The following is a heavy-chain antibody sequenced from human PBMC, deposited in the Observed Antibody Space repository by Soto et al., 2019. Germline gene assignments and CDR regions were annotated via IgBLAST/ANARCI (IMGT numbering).Heavy chain of an antibody. CDR2: IIPLHNTS. CDR3: AIWSNWNRLYYRGMDV. CDR1: GGAFTNYS. D-gene: IGHD1-20*01. V-gene: IGHV1-69*08. Sequence: SVKVSCKVSGGAFTNYSLNWVLHAPGQGLEWLGGIIPLHNTSNYSLKLLGRGSVTADISSNTVYMHLSGLTSDDTATYYCAIWSNWNRLYYRGMDVWGKGTTVTAPQ. J-gene: IGHJ6*04.